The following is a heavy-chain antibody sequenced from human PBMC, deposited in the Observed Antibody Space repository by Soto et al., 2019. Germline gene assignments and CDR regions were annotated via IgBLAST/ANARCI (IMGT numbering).Heavy chain of an antibody. CDR2: ISAYNGNT. J-gene: IGHJ5*02. D-gene: IGHD2-2*03. CDR1: GYTFTSYG. CDR3: ARDGYGYCSSTSCSHWFDP. Sequence: QVQLVQSGAEVKKPGASVKVSCKASGYTFTSYGISWVRQAPGQGLEWMGWISAYNGNTNYAQKLQGRVTMTTDTATSTAYMELRSLRSDDTAVYYSARDGYGYCSSTSCSHWFDPWGQGTLVTVSS. V-gene: IGHV1-18*01.